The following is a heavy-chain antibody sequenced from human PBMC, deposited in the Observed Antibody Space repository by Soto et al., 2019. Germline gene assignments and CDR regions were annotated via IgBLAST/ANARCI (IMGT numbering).Heavy chain of an antibody. CDR1: GGSISSSSYY. CDR2: SYYSGST. Sequence: SETLSLTCIVSGGSISSSSYYWGWIRQPPGKGLEWIGSSYYSGSTYYNPALKRRVTISVDTSQNQVSLKLSSVIAADTAVFCCPRHRARNLFDPWGQGTLVTVSS. J-gene: IGHJ5*02. D-gene: IGHD6-6*01. V-gene: IGHV4-39*01. CDR3: PRHRARNLFDP.